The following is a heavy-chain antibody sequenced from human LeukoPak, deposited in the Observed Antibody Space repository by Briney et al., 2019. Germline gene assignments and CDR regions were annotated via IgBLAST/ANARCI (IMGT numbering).Heavy chain of an antibody. Sequence: PSETLSLTCAVYGGSFSSYYWSWIRQPPGKGLEWIGEINHSGSTNYNPSLKSRLTISIDTSKNQLSLKLSSVTAADTALYYCARNPFGYCRGGSCSRDFDYWGQGTLVTVSS. CDR3: ARNPFGYCRGGSCSRDFDY. CDR1: GGSFSSYY. D-gene: IGHD2-15*01. J-gene: IGHJ4*02. V-gene: IGHV4-34*01. CDR2: INHSGST.